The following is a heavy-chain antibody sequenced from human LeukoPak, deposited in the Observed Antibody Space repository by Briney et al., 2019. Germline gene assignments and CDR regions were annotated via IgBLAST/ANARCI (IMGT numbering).Heavy chain of an antibody. V-gene: IGHV3-7*01. CDR3: ARYSSSWFQQFDY. CDR2: IKQDGSEK. Sequence: GGSLRLSCAASGFTFSSYWMHWVRQAPGKGLEWVANIKQDGSEKYYVDSVKGRFTISRDNAKNSLYLQMNSLRAEDTAVYYCARYSSSWFQQFDYWGQGTLVTVSS. CDR1: GFTFSSYW. D-gene: IGHD6-13*01. J-gene: IGHJ4*02.